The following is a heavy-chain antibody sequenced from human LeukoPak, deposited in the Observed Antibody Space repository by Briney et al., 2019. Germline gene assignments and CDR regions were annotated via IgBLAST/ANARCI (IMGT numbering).Heavy chain of an antibody. D-gene: IGHD5-24*01. J-gene: IGHJ4*02. CDR1: GSRFTNYW. CDR2: IYPSDSDT. Sequence: GAPLKISCKGSGSRFTNYWIGWVRKLPGKGLEWMGIIYPSDSDTRYSASFQGQVTISADKSITTACLQWSSLKASDTAMYYCARLGRSSGDAYNYGFDYWGQGTLVTVSS. V-gene: IGHV5-51*01. CDR3: ARLGRSSGDAYNYGFDY.